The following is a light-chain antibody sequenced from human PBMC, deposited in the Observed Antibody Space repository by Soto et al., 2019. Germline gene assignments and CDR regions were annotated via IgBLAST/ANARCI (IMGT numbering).Light chain of an antibody. CDR1: SSNIGSNY. V-gene: IGLV1-47*01. CDR2: RNN. J-gene: IGLJ2*01. Sequence: QSVLTQPPSASGAPGQRVTISCSGSSSNIGSNYVYWYQQLPGTAPKLLIYRNNQRRSGVPDRFSGSKSGTSVSLAISELRSEDEGNYYCAAWDDSLSGVLFGGGTKLTVL. CDR3: AAWDDSLSGVL.